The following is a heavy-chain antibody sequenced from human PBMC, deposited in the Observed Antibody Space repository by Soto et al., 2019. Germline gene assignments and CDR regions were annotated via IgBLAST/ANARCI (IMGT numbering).Heavy chain of an antibody. Sequence: GGSLRLCCAASGFTFSSYAMSWVRQAPGKGLEWVSAISGSGGSTYYADSVKGRFTISRDNSKNTLYLQMNSLRAEDTAVYYCAKSGSLWFGELFFDPWGQGTLVTVSS. CDR1: GFTFSSYA. J-gene: IGHJ5*02. D-gene: IGHD3-10*01. V-gene: IGHV3-23*01. CDR2: ISGSGGST. CDR3: AKSGSLWFGELFFDP.